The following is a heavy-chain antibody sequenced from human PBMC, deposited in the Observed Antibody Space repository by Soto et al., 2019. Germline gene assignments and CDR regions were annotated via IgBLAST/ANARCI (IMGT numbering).Heavy chain of an antibody. J-gene: IGHJ4*02. CDR1: GFTLSSYW. Sequence: EVQLVESGGGLVQPGGSLRLSCAASGFTLSSYWMSWVRQAPGKGLEWVANIKQDGSEKYYVDSVKGRFTISRDNAKNSLYLQMNSLRAEDTAVYYCARGRLTFDYWGQGTLVTVSS. V-gene: IGHV3-7*05. CDR3: ARGRLTFDY. CDR2: IKQDGSEK.